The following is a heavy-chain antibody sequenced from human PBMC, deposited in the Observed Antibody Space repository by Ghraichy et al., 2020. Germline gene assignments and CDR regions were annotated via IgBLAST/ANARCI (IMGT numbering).Heavy chain of an antibody. D-gene: IGHD6-6*01. CDR2: IYYSGST. J-gene: IGHJ5*02. V-gene: IGHV4-39*01. CDR1: GGSISSSSYY. Sequence: TLSLTFTVSGGSISSSSYYWGWIRQPPGKGLEWIGSIYYSGSTYYNPSLKSRVTISVDTSKNQFSLKLSSVTAADTAVYYCARVYSSSLAWFDPWGQGTLVTVSS. CDR3: ARVYSSSLAWFDP.